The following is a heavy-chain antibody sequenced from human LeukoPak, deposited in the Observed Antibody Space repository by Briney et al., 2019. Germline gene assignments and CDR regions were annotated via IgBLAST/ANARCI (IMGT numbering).Heavy chain of an antibody. CDR2: MYYSGNT. Sequence: SETLSLTCTVSGGSISSSNYYWGWIRQPPGKGLEWIGSMYYSGNTDYNPSLKSRVTISVDTSKNQFSLKLSSVTAADTAVYYCARLLVPAAGGYYFDNWGQGTLVTVSS. CDR1: GGSISSSNYY. J-gene: IGHJ4*02. CDR3: ARLLVPAAGGYYFDN. D-gene: IGHD2-2*01. V-gene: IGHV4-39*07.